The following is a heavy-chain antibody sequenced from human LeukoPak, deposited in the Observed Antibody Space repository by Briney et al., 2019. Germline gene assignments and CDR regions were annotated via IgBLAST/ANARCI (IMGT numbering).Heavy chain of an antibody. Sequence: PSETLSLTCSVSGVSINDHYWTWVRRPAGGGLGWSGHIYISGSTDYNPSLKSRVTLSVDMSKNQFSLRLTSVTAADTAVYYCAREYDFWTGRDSSKGWLDPWGPGILVAVSS. J-gene: IGHJ5*02. CDR3: AREYDFWTGRDSSKGWLDP. V-gene: IGHV4-4*07. D-gene: IGHD3-3*01. CDR1: GVSINDHY. CDR2: IYISGST.